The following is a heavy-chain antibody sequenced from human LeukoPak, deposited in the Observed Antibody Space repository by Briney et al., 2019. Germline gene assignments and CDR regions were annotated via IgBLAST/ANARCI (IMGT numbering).Heavy chain of an antibody. Sequence: SETLSLTCTVSGRSISSSRSYWGWIRQPPGKGLEWIGTISCSGNTYYNPSLKSRVTISVDTSKNQFSLRLSSVTAADTAVHYCARHCGGDCVHAFDIWGQGTMVTVSS. J-gene: IGHJ3*02. CDR3: ARHCGGDCVHAFDI. V-gene: IGHV4-39*01. CDR2: ISCSGNT. D-gene: IGHD2-21*02. CDR1: GRSISSSRSY.